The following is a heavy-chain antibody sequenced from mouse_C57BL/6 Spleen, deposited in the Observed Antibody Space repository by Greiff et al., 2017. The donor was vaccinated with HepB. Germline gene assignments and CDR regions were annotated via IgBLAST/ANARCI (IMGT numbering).Heavy chain of an antibody. CDR2: IYPRSGNT. V-gene: IGHV1-81*01. J-gene: IGHJ2*01. Sequence: VQLQQSGAELARPGASVKLSCKASGYTFTSYGISWVKQRTGQGLEWIGEIYPRSGNTYYNEKFKGKATLTADKSSSTAYMELRSLTSEASAVYFCARGRDLTTLGDFDYWGQGTTLTVSS. CDR1: GYTFTSYG. CDR3: ARGRDLTTLGDFDY. D-gene: IGHD2-13*01.